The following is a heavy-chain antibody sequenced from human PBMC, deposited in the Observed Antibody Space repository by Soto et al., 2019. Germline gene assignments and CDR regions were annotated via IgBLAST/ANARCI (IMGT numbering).Heavy chain of an antibody. CDR3: ARVDEGYCSSTSCPDDAFDI. J-gene: IGHJ3*02. Sequence: ASVKVSCKASGYTFTSYGISWVRQAPGQGLEWMGWISAYNGNTNYAQKLQGRATMTTDTSTSTAYMELRSLRSDDTAVYYCARVDEGYCSSTSCPDDAFDIWGQGTMVTVSS. V-gene: IGHV1-18*01. CDR2: ISAYNGNT. D-gene: IGHD2-2*01. CDR1: GYTFTSYG.